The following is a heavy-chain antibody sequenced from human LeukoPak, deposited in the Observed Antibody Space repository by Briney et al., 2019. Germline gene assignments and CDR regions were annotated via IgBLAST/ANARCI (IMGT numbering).Heavy chain of an antibody. CDR3: AKGLAGTLAMIVVALAY. V-gene: IGHV3-9*01. CDR1: GFTFDDYA. D-gene: IGHD3-22*01. Sequence: PGRSLRLSCAASGFTFDDYAMHWVRQAPGKGLEWVSGISWNSGSIGYADSVKGRFTISRDNAKNSLYLQMNSLRAEDTALYYCAKGLAGTLAMIVVALAYWGQGTLVTVSS. CDR2: ISWNSGSI. J-gene: IGHJ4*02.